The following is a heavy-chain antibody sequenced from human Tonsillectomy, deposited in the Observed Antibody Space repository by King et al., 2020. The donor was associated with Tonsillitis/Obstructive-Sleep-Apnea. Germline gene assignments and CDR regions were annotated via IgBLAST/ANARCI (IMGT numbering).Heavy chain of an antibody. J-gene: IGHJ4*02. CDR3: AREGRYYYDSSGYYQYYFDY. CDR1: GGSISSGGYY. D-gene: IGHD3-22*01. CDR2: FYYHGST. V-gene: IGHV4-31*03. Sequence: VQLQESGPGLVKPSQTLSLTCTVSGGSISSGGYYCSCIRQHPGKGLEWIGYFYYHGSTYYNPSLKSRVTISVDTSKNQISLKLSSVTAADTAVYYCAREGRYYYDSSGYYQYYFDYWGQGTLVTVSS.